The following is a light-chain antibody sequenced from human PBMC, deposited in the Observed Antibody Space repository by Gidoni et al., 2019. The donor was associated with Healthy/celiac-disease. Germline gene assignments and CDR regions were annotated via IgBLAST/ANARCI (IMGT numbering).Light chain of an antibody. CDR2: AAS. Sequence: DIQMTPSPSSLSASVGDRVTITCRASQGISRYVNWYQQKPGKAPKLLFYAASRLQSGVPSWFSGRGAGTYFTLTISSLQPEDFATYYCQQSYSTPRTFGQGTKVEIK. V-gene: IGKV1-39*01. J-gene: IGKJ1*01. CDR3: QQSYSTPRT. CDR1: QGISRY.